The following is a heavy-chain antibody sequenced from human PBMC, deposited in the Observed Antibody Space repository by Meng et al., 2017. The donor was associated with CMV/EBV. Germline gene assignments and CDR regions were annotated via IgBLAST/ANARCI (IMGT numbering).Heavy chain of an antibody. CDR1: GHTFTGYY. CDR3: ARVMVRGVDYAFDI. D-gene: IGHD3-10*01. Sequence: ASVKVSCKASGHTFTGYYMHWVRQAPGQGLEWMGWINPNSGGTNYAQKFQGRVTMTRDTSISTAYMELSRLRSDDTAVYYCARVMVRGVDYAFDIWGQGTMVTVSS. V-gene: IGHV1-2*02. J-gene: IGHJ3*02. CDR2: INPNSGGT.